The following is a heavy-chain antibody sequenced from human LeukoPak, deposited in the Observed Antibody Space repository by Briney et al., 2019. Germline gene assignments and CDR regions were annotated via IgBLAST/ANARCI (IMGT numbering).Heavy chain of an antibody. CDR3: AKDLKTVTIGRLMDV. CDR1: GFTFSSYA. V-gene: IGHV3-23*01. D-gene: IGHD4-17*01. Sequence: PGGSLRLSCAASGFTFSSYAMSWVRQAPGKGLELVSAISGSGGSTYYPDSVKGRFTISRDNSKNTLYLQMNSLRAADTAVYYCAKDLKTVTIGRLMDVWGKGTTVTVSS. CDR2: ISGSGGST. J-gene: IGHJ6*03.